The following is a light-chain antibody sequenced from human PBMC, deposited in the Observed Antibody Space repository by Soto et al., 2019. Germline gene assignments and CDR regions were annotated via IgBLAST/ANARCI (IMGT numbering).Light chain of an antibody. Sequence: DIQMTQSPSSLSASVGDRFTIACRASQSISSYLNWYHQKPAKAPKLLIYAASSLKSGVPSRFSGSGSGTDFTLTISSLQPEDFATYYCQQSYSTPWTFGQGTKVDIK. J-gene: IGKJ1*01. V-gene: IGKV1-39*01. CDR3: QQSYSTPWT. CDR1: QSISSY. CDR2: AAS.